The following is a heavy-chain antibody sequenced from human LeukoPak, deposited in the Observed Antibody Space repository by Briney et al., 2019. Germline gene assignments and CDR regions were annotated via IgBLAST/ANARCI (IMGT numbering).Heavy chain of an antibody. Sequence: SETLTLTCAVYGGSFSGYYWSWIRQPPGKGLEWIGEINHSGSTNYNPSLKSRVTISVDTSKNQFSLKLSSVTAADTAVYYCVGSGSHFAYWGQGTLVTVSS. J-gene: IGHJ4*02. CDR3: VGSGSHFAY. CDR2: INHSGST. V-gene: IGHV4-34*01. D-gene: IGHD1-26*01. CDR1: GGSFSGYY.